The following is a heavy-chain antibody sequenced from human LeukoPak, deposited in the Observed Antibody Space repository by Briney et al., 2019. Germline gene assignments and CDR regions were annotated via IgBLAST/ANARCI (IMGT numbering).Heavy chain of an antibody. CDR2: IYSGGST. CDR1: GFTVSSNY. V-gene: IGHV3-66*01. J-gene: IGHJ6*03. Sequence: GGSLRLSCAASGFTVSSNYMSWVRQAPGKGLEWVSVIYSGGSTYYADSVKGRFTISRDNAKNSLYLQMNSLRAEDTAVYYCARVATMIVVVITSINYYYYMDVWGKGTTVTVSS. D-gene: IGHD3-22*01. CDR3: ARVATMIVVVITSINYYYYMDV.